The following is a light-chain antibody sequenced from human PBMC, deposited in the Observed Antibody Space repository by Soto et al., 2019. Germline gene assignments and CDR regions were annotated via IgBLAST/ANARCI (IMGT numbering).Light chain of an antibody. J-gene: IGKJ5*01. CDR3: QQRSNWPPIT. CDR1: QGISSN. V-gene: IGKV3-11*01. Sequence: THSPSSLSASVVDRVTITCRASQGISSNLAWYQQKPGQAPRLLIYDASNRATGIPARFSGSGSGTDFTLTISSLEPEDFAVYYCQQRSNWPPITFGQGTRLEIK. CDR2: DAS.